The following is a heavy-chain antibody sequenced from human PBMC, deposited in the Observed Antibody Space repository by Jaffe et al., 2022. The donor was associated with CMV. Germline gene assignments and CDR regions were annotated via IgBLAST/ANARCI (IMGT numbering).Heavy chain of an antibody. Sequence: QLQLQESGPGLVKPSETLSLTCTVSGGSISSSSYYWGWIRQPPGKGLEWIGSIYYSGSTYYNPSLKSRVTISVDTSKNQFSLKLSSVTAADTAVYYCARTYYDFWSGYYSDHYYYYMDVWGKGTTVTVSS. CDR2: IYYSGST. CDR1: GGSISSSSYY. CDR3: ARTYYDFWSGYYSDHYYYYMDV. D-gene: IGHD3-3*01. V-gene: IGHV4-39*01. J-gene: IGHJ6*03.